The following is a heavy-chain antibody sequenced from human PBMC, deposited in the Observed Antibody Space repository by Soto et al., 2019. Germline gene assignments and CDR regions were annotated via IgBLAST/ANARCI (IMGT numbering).Heavy chain of an antibody. D-gene: IGHD1-26*01. J-gene: IGHJ4*01. CDR1: GFTFNTYT. CDR2: ISYDGGIQ. Sequence: QVQLLESGGGVAQPGGSLRLSCAASGFTFNTYTMHWVRQAPGEGLEWVALISYDGGIQYYGVSMRGRVTISRDNSKSTRSLQMTSLSLDDTAVDYCATLRGGAPHSGAHLDHWGHGNQFTVSA. V-gene: IGHV3-30-3*01. CDR3: ATLRGGAPHSGAHLDH.